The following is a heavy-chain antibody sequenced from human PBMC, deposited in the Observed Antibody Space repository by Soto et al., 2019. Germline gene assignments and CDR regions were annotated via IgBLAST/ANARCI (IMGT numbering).Heavy chain of an antibody. Sequence: ASVKVSCKASGYSFTNYYMHWVRQAPGQGLEWMGTINPSGGSTSYAQKFQGRVTMTRDTSTSTVYMEVNSLSSEDTAVYYCVRVGSGSFYSWFDPWGQGTVVTVPQ. V-gene: IGHV1-46*01. CDR2: INPSGGST. D-gene: IGHD1-26*01. CDR3: VRVGSGSFYSWFDP. CDR1: GYSFTNYY. J-gene: IGHJ5*02.